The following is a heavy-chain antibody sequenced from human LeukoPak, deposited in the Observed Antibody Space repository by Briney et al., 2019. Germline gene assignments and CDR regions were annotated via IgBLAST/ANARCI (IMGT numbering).Heavy chain of an antibody. J-gene: IGHJ1*01. Sequence: GESLKISCKGSGYSFTSYWISWVRQMPGKGLEWMGRIDPSDSYTNYSPSFQGHATISADKSISTAYLQWSSLKASDTAMYYCARLTPWFGEATLYFQHWGQGTLVTVSS. CDR1: GYSFTSYW. V-gene: IGHV5-10-1*01. CDR2: IDPSDSYT. D-gene: IGHD3-10*01. CDR3: ARLTPWFGEATLYFQH.